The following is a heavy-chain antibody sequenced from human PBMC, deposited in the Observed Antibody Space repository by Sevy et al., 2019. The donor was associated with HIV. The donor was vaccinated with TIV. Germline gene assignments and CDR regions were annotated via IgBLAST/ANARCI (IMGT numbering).Heavy chain of an antibody. V-gene: IGHV3-21*01. CDR2: ISGLSNYI. CDR1: GFTFSTYA. Sequence: GGSLRLSCAASGFTFSTYAMHWVRQAPGKGLEWVSSISGLSNYIYYSDSMKGRFTISRDNAKNSLYLHMSSLRADDTAVYYCARAGNWPYFDYWGQGTLVTVSS. J-gene: IGHJ4*02. CDR3: ARAGNWPYFDY. D-gene: IGHD1-1*01.